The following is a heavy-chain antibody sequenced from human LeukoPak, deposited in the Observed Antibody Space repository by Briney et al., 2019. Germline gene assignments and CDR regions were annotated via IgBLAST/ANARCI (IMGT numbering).Heavy chain of an antibody. CDR2: INPNSGGT. CDR1: GYTFTDYY. CDR3: ARDLRDWGESSGYYYGDGFDP. Sequence: VASVKVSCKASGYTFTDYYMHWVRQAPGQGLEWMGWINPNSGGTNYAQKFQGRVTMTRDTSISTAYMELSRLRSDDTAVYYCARDLRDWGESSGYYYGDGFDPWGQGTLVTVSS. D-gene: IGHD3-22*01. V-gene: IGHV1-2*02. J-gene: IGHJ5*02.